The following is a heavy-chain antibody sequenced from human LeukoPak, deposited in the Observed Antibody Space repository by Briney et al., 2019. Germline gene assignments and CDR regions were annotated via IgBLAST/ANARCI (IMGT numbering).Heavy chain of an antibody. CDR2: INPNSGGT. V-gene: IGHV1-2*02. CDR3: ASWGATIPSYDAFDI. J-gene: IGHJ3*02. D-gene: IGHD5-24*01. CDR1: GYTFTGYY. Sequence: GASVKVSCKASGYTFTGYYMHWVRQAPGQGLEWMGWINPNSGGTNYAQKFQGRVTMTRDTSISTAYMELSRLRSDDTAVYYCASWGATIPSYDAFDIWGQGNMVTVSS.